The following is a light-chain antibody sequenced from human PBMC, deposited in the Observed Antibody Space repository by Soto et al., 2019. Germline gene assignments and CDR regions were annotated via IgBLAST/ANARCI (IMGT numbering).Light chain of an antibody. CDR3: QQYGSSPRT. Sequence: EIVLTQSPATLSLSPGERATLSCRASQGVSSYLAWYQQKPGQAPRLLIYGASSRATGIPDRFSGSGSGTDFTLTISRLEPEDFAVYYCQQYGSSPRTFGGGTKVDIK. CDR1: QGVSSY. V-gene: IGKV3-20*01. J-gene: IGKJ4*01. CDR2: GAS.